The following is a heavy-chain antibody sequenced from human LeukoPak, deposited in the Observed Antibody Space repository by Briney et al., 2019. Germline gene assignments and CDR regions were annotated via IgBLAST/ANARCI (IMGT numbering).Heavy chain of an antibody. D-gene: IGHD1-26*01. CDR3: TTEVLEGAADGTFYI. V-gene: IGHV3-21*05. J-gene: IGHJ3*02. CDR2: ISSSGTYI. CDR1: GFTFSSYS. Sequence: GGSLRLSCAASGFTFSSYSINWVRQAPGKGLEWVSYISSSGTYIYYADSVKGPFTISRANAKNSLYMQRNSLRAEDSAVYYCTTEVLEGAADGTFYIWGHGTMFTVSS.